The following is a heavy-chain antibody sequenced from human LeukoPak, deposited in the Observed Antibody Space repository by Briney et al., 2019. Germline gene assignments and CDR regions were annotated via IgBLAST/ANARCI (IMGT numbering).Heavy chain of an antibody. J-gene: IGHJ4*02. CDR2: VSDNGSKT. D-gene: IGHD6-19*01. CDR3: AKDPVAGTRRWAVDS. Sequence: GGSLRLCCAASGFTFSNYGMHWVRQAPGKGLEWVAVVSDNGSKTYYADSVKGRFTISRDNSKNTLYLQMNSLRAEDTAVYYCAKDPVAGTRRWAVDSWGQGTLVTVSS. V-gene: IGHV3-30*18. CDR1: GFTFSNYG.